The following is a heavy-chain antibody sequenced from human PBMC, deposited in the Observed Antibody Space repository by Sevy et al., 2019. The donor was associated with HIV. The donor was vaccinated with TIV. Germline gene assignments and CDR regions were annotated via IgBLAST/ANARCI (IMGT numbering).Heavy chain of an antibody. CDR1: GISFTTSG. D-gene: IGHD3-9*01. Sequence: LRLSCVVSGISFTTSGMHWVRQAPGKGLEWVAVISYHGRDKFYAESVKGRSTISRDNSKNMLYLQMNSLRAEDTAVYYCAKDFTGYNGMDVWGQGTMVTVSS. CDR2: ISYHGRDK. V-gene: IGHV3-30*18. J-gene: IGHJ6*02. CDR3: AKDFTGYNGMDV.